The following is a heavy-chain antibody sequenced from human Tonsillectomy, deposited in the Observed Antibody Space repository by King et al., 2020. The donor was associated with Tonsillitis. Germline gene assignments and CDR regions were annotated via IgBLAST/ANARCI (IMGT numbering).Heavy chain of an antibody. V-gene: IGHV3-21*01. Sequence: VQLVESGGGLVKPGGSLRLSCAASGFTFSSYSMNWVRQAPGKGLEWVSSISSSTSYRYYADSVKGRFTISRDNAKNSLYLQMNSLRAEDTAVYYCAILPRLVISPGHWGQGTLAT. CDR2: ISSSTSYR. CDR1: GFTFSSYS. J-gene: IGHJ4*02. CDR3: AILPRLVISPGH. D-gene: IGHD3-9*01.